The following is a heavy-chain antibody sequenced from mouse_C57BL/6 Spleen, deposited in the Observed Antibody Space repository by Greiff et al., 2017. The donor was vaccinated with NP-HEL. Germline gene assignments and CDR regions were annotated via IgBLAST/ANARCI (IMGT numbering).Heavy chain of an antibody. V-gene: IGHV3-6*01. J-gene: IGHJ3*01. CDR2: ISYDGSN. Sequence: EVKLLESGPGLVKPSQSLSLTCSVTGYSITSGYYWNWIRQFPGNKLEWMGYISYDGSNNYNPSLKNRISITRDTSKNQFFLKLNSVTTEDTAIYYCARGEGDYDGSWFAYWGQRTLVTVSA. CDR1: GYSITSGYY. CDR3: ARGEGDYDGSWFAY. D-gene: IGHD2-4*01.